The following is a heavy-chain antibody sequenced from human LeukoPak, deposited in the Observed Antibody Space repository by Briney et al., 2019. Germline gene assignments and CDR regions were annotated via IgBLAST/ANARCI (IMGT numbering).Heavy chain of an antibody. V-gene: IGHV4-61*01. CDR2: IYYSGST. J-gene: IGHJ4*02. CDR3: ARGRYGDYERYFDY. CDR1: GGSVSSGSNY. D-gene: IGHD4-17*01. Sequence: PSETLSLTCTVSGGSVSSGSNYWSWIRQPPGKRLEWIGYIYYSGSTNYNPSLNSRVTISLDTSKNQFSPNLSSVTAADTAVYSCARGRYGDYERYFDYWGQGTLVTVSS.